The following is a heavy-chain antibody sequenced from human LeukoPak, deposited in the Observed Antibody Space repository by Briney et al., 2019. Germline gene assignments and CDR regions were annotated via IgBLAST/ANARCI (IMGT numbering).Heavy chain of an antibody. V-gene: IGHV3-23*01. CDR2: ISGSGGST. CDR1: GFTFSRYA. D-gene: IGHD1-26*01. J-gene: IGHJ4*02. CDR3: AKVVGATTRGYFDY. Sequence: GGSLRLSCAASGFTFSRYAMSWVRQAQGKGLEWVSTISGSGGSTYYADSVKGRFTISRDNSKNTLYLQMNSLRAEDTAVYYCAKVVGATTRGYFDYWGQGTLVTVSS.